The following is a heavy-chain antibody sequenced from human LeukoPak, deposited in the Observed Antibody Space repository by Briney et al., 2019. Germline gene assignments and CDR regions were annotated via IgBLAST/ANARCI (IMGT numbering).Heavy chain of an antibody. D-gene: IGHD2-2*01. J-gene: IGHJ4*02. Sequence: GGSLRLSCGASVFTFDDYWMSWVRQAPGRGVEWVANINQDGREKFYLDSAKGRFTTSRDNARNSLYLQVNSLRAEDTAVYYCARGGTSGYSSTRHFWGGNYYFDYWGQGSLVTVSS. V-gene: IGHV3-7*01. CDR3: ARGGTSGYSSTRHFWGGNYYFDY. CDR1: VFTFDDYW. CDR2: INQDGREK.